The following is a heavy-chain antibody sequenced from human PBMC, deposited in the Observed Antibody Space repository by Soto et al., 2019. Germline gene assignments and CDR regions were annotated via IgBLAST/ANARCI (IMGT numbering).Heavy chain of an antibody. D-gene: IGHD1-26*01. V-gene: IGHV4-31*03. CDR3: ETVRWELHEACDI. CDR2: IYHSGMT. Sequence: QVQLQESGPGLVKPSQTLSLTCTVSGGSISTGGYYWSWIRQHPWTGLEWIGYIYHSGMTFSNPSLRSRVAISIDPSKNKFCRNLTSVTAADTAVYYCETVRWELHEACDIWGKGRMVSVSS. J-gene: IGHJ3*02. CDR1: GGSISTGGYY.